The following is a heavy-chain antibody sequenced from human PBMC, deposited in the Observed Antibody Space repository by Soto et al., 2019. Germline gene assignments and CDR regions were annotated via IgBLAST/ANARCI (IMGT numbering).Heavy chain of an antibody. CDR1: GFTFSSYA. V-gene: IGHV3-30-3*01. J-gene: IGHJ4*02. CDR2: ISYDGSNK. D-gene: IGHD3-22*01. Sequence: GWSLRLSCAASGFTFSSYAMHWVRQAPGKGLEWVAVISYDGSNKYYADSVKGRFTISRDNSKNTLYLQMNSLRAEDTAVYYCAREDSSGSFDYWGQGTLVTVSS. CDR3: AREDSSGSFDY.